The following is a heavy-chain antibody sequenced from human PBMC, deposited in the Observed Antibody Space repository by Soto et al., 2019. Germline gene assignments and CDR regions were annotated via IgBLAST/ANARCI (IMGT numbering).Heavy chain of an antibody. CDR3: ARPGSNTGSYAEYFQH. J-gene: IGHJ1*01. Sequence: QLQLQESGPGLVKPSETLSLTCTVSGGSISSSTYYWGWIRQPPGKGLEWIGSIYYSGNTYYSPSLNSRVTMSVDTSKNPFSLRLSSVTAADTAVYYCARPGSNTGSYAEYFQHWGQGTLVTVSS. V-gene: IGHV4-39*01. CDR2: IYYSGNT. CDR1: GGSISSSTYY. D-gene: IGHD1-26*01.